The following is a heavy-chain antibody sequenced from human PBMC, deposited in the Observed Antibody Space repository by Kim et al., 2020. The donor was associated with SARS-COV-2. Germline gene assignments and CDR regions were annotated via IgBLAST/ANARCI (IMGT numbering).Heavy chain of an antibody. CDR3: ARRIWFGDFHRGFGLDV. D-gene: IGHD3-10*01. Sequence: SETLSLTCTVSNGSISTGSFYWGWIRQPPGKALEWIGSFSYGGDTSYNPSLKSRLTISSDTSKNQFSLKLTSMTAADTAVYYFARRIWFGDFHRGFGLDVWGQGAPVTVSS. CDR1: NGSISTGSFY. CDR2: FSYGGDT. V-gene: IGHV4-39*01. J-gene: IGHJ6*02.